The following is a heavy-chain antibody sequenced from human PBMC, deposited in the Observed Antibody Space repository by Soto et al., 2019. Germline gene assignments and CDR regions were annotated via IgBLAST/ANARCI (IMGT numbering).Heavy chain of an antibody. J-gene: IGHJ4*02. CDR3: AKGVVDTAVVMALEY. CDR1: GFMFITYG. D-gene: IGHD5-18*01. Sequence: QVQLVESGGGVDQPGSSLRLSCAASGFMFITYGMHWVRQAPGKGLEWMAVISYDGSRKYYGDSVKGRFIVSRDNSQRKLSLQMTSLRPEDTVMFYCAKGVVDTAVVMALEYWCQGTLVRVSS. CDR2: ISYDGSRK. V-gene: IGHV3-30*18.